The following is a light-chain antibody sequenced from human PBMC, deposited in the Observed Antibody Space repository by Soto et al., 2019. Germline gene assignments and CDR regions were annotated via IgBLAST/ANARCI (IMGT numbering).Light chain of an antibody. Sequence: DIQMTQSPSSLSASVGDTVTITCRASQSISSYLNWYQQKPGKAPKLLIYAAPSLQSGVPSRFSGSGSGTDFTLTISSLQPEDFATYYCQQSYSTPITFGQGTRLEI. CDR3: QQSYSTPIT. V-gene: IGKV1-39*01. CDR1: QSISSY. J-gene: IGKJ5*01. CDR2: AAP.